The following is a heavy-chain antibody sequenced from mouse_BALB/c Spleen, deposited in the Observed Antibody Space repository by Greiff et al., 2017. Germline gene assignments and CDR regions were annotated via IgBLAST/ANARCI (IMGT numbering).Heavy chain of an antibody. CDR1: GFAFSSYD. CDR3: ARCDYDEGYYFDY. D-gene: IGHD2-4*01. Sequence: EVKLVESGGGLVKPGGSLKLSCAASGFAFSSYDMSWVRQTPEKRLEWVAYISSGGGSTYYPDTVKGRFTISRDNAKNTLYLQMSSLKSEDTAMYYCARCDYDEGYYFDYWGQDTTLTVSS. CDR2: ISSGGGST. J-gene: IGHJ2*01. V-gene: IGHV5-12-1*01.